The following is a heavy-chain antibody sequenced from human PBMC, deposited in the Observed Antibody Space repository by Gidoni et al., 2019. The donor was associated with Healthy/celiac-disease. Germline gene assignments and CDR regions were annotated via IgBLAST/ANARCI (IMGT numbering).Heavy chain of an antibody. V-gene: IGHV6-1*01. J-gene: IGHJ5*02. Sequence: QVQLQQSGPGLVKPSPPLSLPCAIPGDRVSSNSAAWHWIRQSPSRGLAWLGRTYYRSKWYSEYAVAVKSRIIINSDTSDNQFSLQLNSVTPEDTAVYYCARIRPGSSGWFDPWGQGTLVTVSS. CDR2: TYYRSKWYS. CDR1: GDRVSSNSAA. CDR3: ARIRPGSSGWFDP. D-gene: IGHD6-6*01.